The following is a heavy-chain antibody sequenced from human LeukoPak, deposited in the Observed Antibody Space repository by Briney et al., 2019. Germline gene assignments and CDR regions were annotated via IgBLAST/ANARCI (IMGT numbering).Heavy chain of an antibody. J-gene: IGHJ3*02. CDR1: GFTFSSYA. D-gene: IGHD2-15*01. CDR2: ISGSGGST. Sequence: GGSLRLSCAASGFTFSSYAMSWVRQAPGKGLEWVSAISGSGGSTYYADSVKGRFTISRDNSKNTLYLQMNSLRAEDTAVYYCAKVRCGGSCYFYAFDIWGQGTMVTVSS. CDR3: AKVRCGGSCYFYAFDI. V-gene: IGHV3-23*01.